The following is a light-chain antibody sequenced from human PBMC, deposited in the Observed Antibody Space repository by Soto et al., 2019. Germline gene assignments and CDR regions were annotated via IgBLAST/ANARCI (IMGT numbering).Light chain of an antibody. CDR3: QVWDSSSDHSVV. Sequence: SYELTQPPSVSVAPGQTARITCGGNDIGSKSVHWYQQKPGQAPELVVYDVRDRPSGIPERFSGSNSGNTATLTISRVEDGDEAAYYCQVWDSSSDHSVVFGGGTKATVL. CDR2: DVR. CDR1: DIGSKS. J-gene: IGLJ2*01. V-gene: IGLV3-21*02.